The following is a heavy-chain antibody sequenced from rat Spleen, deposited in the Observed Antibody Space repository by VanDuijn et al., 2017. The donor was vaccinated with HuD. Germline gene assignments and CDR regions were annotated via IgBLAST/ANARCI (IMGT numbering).Heavy chain of an antibody. D-gene: IGHD1-1*01. Sequence: EVQLVESDGGLVQPGRSLKLSCTATGFTFSDYYMAWVRQTPTKGLEWVATISFDGTSTYYRDSVRGRFTISRGNEKSILSLQMDSLRSEDTATYYCARHGVYYYSGDDYVMDVWGQGASVTVSS. CDR1: GFTFSDYY. CDR2: ISFDGTST. CDR3: ARHGVYYYSGDDYVMDV. J-gene: IGHJ4*01. V-gene: IGHV5-29*01.